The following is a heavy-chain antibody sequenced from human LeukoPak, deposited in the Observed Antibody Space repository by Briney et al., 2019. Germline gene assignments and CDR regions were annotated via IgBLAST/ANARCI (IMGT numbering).Heavy chain of an antibody. CDR2: IIPIFGTA. J-gene: IGHJ4*02. V-gene: IGHV1-69*13. CDR1: GGTFSSYA. D-gene: IGHD6-6*01. Sequence: ASVKVSCKASGGTFSSYAISWARQAPGQGLEWMGGIIPIFGTANYAQKFQGRVTITADESTSTAYMELSSLRSEDTAVYYCASSGGYSSSSAGIDYWGQGTLVTVSS. CDR3: ASSGGYSSSSAGIDY.